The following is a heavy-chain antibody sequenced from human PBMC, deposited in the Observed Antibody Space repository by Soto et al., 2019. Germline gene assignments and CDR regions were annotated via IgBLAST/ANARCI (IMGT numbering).Heavy chain of an antibody. D-gene: IGHD3-3*01. CDR1: GGSISSYY. J-gene: IGHJ5*02. Sequence: SETLSLTCTVSGGSISSYYWSWIRQPPGKGLEWVGYIYYSGSTNYNPSLKSRFTISVDTSKNQFSLKLSSVTAADTAVYYCARIYPPRIDIWRESWCDPWGQGTRVT. V-gene: IGHV4-59*01. CDR3: ARIYPPRIDIWRESWCDP. CDR2: IYYSGST.